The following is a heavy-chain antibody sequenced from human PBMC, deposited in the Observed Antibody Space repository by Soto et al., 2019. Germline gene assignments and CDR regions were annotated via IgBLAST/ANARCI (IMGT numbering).Heavy chain of an antibody. V-gene: IGHV1-3*01. Sequence: ASVKVSCKASGYTLNTYPLHWVRQAPGQGLEWMGLITGASGDTKYSQKFQDRVTFTTDPPANTSSLALSSLRSEDTAVYYCATALRLADYLLKLWGQGTSVTVSS. CDR2: ITGASGDT. CDR1: GYTLNTYP. J-gene: IGHJ6*02. CDR3: ATALRLADYLLKL. D-gene: IGHD4-17*01.